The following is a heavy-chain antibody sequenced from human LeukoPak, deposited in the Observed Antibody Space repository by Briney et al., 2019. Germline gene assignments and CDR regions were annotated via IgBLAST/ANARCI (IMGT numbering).Heavy chain of an antibody. Sequence: XFXXXAMSWFRQAPGKGLEWVGFIRSKAYGGTTEYAASVKGRFTISRDDSKSIAYLQMNSLKTEDTAVYYCTRARVATDLYYYYGMDVWGQGTTVTVSS. V-gene: IGHV3-49*03. J-gene: IGHJ6*02. CDR2: IRSKAYGGTT. CDR1: XFXXXA. D-gene: IGHD5-12*01. CDR3: TRARVATDLYYYYGMDV.